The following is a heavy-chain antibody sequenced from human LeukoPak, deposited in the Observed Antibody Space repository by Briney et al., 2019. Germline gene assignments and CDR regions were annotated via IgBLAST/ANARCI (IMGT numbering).Heavy chain of an antibody. J-gene: IGHJ4*02. Sequence: SETLSLTCSVSGGSISSYYWSWIRQPPGKGLEWIGYIYYSGSTNYNPSLKSRVTISVDTSKNQFSLKLTSATAADTAVYYCARHGGTHKSDYFDYWGQGTLVTVSS. D-gene: IGHD3-16*01. CDR2: IYYSGST. CDR1: GGSISSYY. V-gene: IGHV4-59*08. CDR3: ARHGGTHKSDYFDY.